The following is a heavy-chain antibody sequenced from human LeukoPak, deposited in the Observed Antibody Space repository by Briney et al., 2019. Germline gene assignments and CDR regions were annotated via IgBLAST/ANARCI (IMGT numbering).Heavy chain of an antibody. CDR3: AHTLSSSWYRFPETEYFQH. V-gene: IGHV3-30-3*01. Sequence: GGSLRLSCAASGFTFSSYAMPWVRQAPGKGLEWVAVISYDGSNKYYADSVKGRFTISRDNSKNTLYLQMNSLRAEDTAVYYCAHTLSSSWYRFPETEYFQHWGQGTLVTVSS. D-gene: IGHD6-13*01. CDR2: ISYDGSNK. CDR1: GFTFSSYA. J-gene: IGHJ1*01.